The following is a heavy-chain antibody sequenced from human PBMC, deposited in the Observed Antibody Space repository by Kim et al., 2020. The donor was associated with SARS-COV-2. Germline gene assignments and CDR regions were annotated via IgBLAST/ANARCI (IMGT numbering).Heavy chain of an antibody. CDR1: GFTFGHYA. V-gene: IGHV3-9*01. CDR2: ISWNSDTI. CDR3: AKAPPPGSYYGGLHDF. J-gene: IGHJ4*02. Sequence: SLRLSCAASGFTFGHYAIHWVRQAPGKGLEWVSGISWNSDTIGYADSVKGRFTISRDNAKNSVFLQMNGLRVEDTALYYCAKAPPPGSYYGGLHDFWGQGTLVTVSS. D-gene: IGHD3-10*01.